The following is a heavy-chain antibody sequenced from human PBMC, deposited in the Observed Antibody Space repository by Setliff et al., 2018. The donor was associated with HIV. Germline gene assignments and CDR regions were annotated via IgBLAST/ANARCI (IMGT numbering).Heavy chain of an antibody. CDR1: GGSFSGHY. CDR3: VRGAPRPAYYYYYYMDV. Sequence: TLSLTCAVYGGSFSGHYWTWIRQPPGKGLEWIGYINHSGSTNYNPSLKSRVTISADTSKNQFSLKLSSVTAADTAVYYCVRGAPRPAYYYYYYMDVWGKGTTVTVS. D-gene: IGHD6-6*01. V-gene: IGHV4-34*01. CDR2: INHSGST. J-gene: IGHJ6*03.